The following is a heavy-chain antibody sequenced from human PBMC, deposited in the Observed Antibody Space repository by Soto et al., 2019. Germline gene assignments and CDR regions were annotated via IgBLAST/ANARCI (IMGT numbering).Heavy chain of an antibody. Sequence: QVQLQESGPGLVKPSQTLSLTCTVSVGSISSGGYYWSWIRQHPGKGLEWFGYIYYIGSTYYNPSLKSRVTISVDTSKNQFSLKLSSVTAADTAVYYCARSRGTNFAGVRGVTQFDYWGQGTLVTVSS. CDR2: IYYIGST. V-gene: IGHV4-31*03. D-gene: IGHD3-10*01. CDR1: VGSISSGGYY. CDR3: ARSRGTNFAGVRGVTQFDY. J-gene: IGHJ4*02.